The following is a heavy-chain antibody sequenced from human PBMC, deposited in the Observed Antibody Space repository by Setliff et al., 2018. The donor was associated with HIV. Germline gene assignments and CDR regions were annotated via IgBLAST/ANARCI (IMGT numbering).Heavy chain of an antibody. V-gene: IGHV4-61*09. D-gene: IGHD3-22*01. CDR3: ARILLYDSSAYFVNAFDI. CDR1: GGSISNSRYY. CDR2: IYTSGST. J-gene: IGHJ3*02. Sequence: SETLSLTCTVSGGSISNSRYYWSWIRQPAGKGLEWIGHIYTSGSTNYNPSLKSRVTISVDTSKNQFYLKLSSVTAADTAVYYCARILLYDSSAYFVNAFDIWGQGTVVTVSS.